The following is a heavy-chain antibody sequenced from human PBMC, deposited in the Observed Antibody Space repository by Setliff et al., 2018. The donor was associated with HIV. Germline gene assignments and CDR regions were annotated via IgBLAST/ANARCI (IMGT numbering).Heavy chain of an antibody. CDR3: ARLVEGGPGNYYYYMDV. Sequence: SETLSLTCSFSGPSISSYYWSWIRQPPGKGLEWIGYIYYSGSTNYNPSLKSRVTISVDTSKNQFSLKLSSVTAADTAVYYCARLVEGGPGNYYYYMDVWGKGTTVTVSS. V-gene: IGHV4-59*08. CDR2: IYYSGST. J-gene: IGHJ6*03. CDR1: GPSISSYY. D-gene: IGHD3-10*01.